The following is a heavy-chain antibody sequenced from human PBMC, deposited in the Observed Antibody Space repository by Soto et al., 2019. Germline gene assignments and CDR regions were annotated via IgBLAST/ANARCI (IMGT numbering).Heavy chain of an antibody. CDR3: TTLGFGELWSYYDYGMDG. D-gene: IGHD3-10*01. CDR2: IKSKTDGGTT. Sequence: EVQLVESGGGLVKPGGSLRLSCAASGFTFSNAWMNWVRQAPGKGLEWVGRIKSKTDGGTTDYAAPVKGRITISRDDAKNTLYLQMNSLKTEDTAVYYCTTLGFGELWSYYDYGMDGWRQGTTVTVSS. CDR1: GFTFSNAW. J-gene: IGHJ6*02. V-gene: IGHV3-15*07.